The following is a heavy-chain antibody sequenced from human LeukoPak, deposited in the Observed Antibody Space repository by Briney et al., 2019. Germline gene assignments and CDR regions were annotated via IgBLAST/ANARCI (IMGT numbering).Heavy chain of an antibody. CDR1: VFSFSVLV. D-gene: IGHD1-26*01. CDR3: ARSGSLSDRNYGDYYDY. Sequence: GGALRLSRVASVFSFSVLVMQGVRAAPGRGVECVSHIFSSSSIIYYADSVKGRFTISRDNAKNSLYLQMISLSADDTAVYYCARSGSLSDRNYGDYYDYWGQGTLVTVSS. J-gene: IGHJ4*02. CDR2: IFSSSSII. V-gene: IGHV3-48*01.